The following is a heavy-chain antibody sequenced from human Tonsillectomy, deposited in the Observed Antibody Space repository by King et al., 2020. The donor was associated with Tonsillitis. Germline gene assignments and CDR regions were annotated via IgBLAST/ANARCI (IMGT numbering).Heavy chain of an antibody. CDR2: LYYSGRT. Sequence: QLQESGPGLVKPSQTLSLTCTVSGGSISSGGYYWGWIRQHPGKGLEWIGYLYYSGRTYYNPSLKSRVTISVDTSKNQFSLQLSSVTAADTAVYYCAGVVYDILTGHHYYFDYWGQGTLVTVSS. J-gene: IGHJ4*02. V-gene: IGHV4-31*03. CDR1: GGSISSGGYY. CDR3: AGVVYDILTGHHYYFDY. D-gene: IGHD3-9*01.